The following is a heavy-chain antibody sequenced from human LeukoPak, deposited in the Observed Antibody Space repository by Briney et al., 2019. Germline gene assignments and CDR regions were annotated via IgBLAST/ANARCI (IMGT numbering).Heavy chain of an antibody. Sequence: GGSLRLSCAASGFTLRDYAMSWVRQTPGKGLEWVSVIGGSGGSTYYADSVKGRFTISRDDSKNTLYLQMNSLRAEDTAVYHCAKEGCTGTNCYIHCWGQGTLVTVSS. D-gene: IGHD2-2*02. V-gene: IGHV3-23*01. CDR1: GFTLRDYA. CDR2: IGGSGGST. J-gene: IGHJ4*02. CDR3: AKEGCTGTNCYIHC.